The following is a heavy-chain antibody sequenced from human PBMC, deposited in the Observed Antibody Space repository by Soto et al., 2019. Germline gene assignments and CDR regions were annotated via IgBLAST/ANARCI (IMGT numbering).Heavy chain of an antibody. D-gene: IGHD3-10*01. J-gene: IGHJ4*02. V-gene: IGHV3-64*01. CDR1: GFTVSSYA. CDR3: ARDGSGSWSSYTLSLTTGPDY. CDR2: MRSDGGST. Sequence: PAGSLRLSISASGFTVSSYAIHCSRQDPEKGLEYVSAMRSDGGSTYYANSVKGRFTISRDNSKNTLYLQLGSLRAEDMAVSYCARDGSGSWSSYTLSLTTGPDYWGQGTLVTV.